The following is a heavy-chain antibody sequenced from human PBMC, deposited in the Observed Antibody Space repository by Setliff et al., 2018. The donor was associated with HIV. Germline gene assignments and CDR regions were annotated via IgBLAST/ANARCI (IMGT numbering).Heavy chain of an antibody. D-gene: IGHD2-2*01. CDR2: INTGNGNT. Sequence: PSVKVSCKASGYTFSHYPMHWVRQAPGQRPEWMGWINTGNGNTKYSQKFQDRVTITRDTSADTVYMELSSLRSEDTAVYYCARDRCNSVACNLYNWFDPWGQGTLVTV. V-gene: IGHV1-3*04. CDR1: GYTFSHYP. CDR3: ARDRCNSVACNLYNWFDP. J-gene: IGHJ5*02.